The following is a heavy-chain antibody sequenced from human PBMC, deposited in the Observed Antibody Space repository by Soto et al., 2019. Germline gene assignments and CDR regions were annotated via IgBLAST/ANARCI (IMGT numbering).Heavy chain of an antibody. V-gene: IGHV3-74*01. CDR2: ISADGRGT. Sequence: EVQLVESGGGLVLPGGSLRLSCAGSGFAFNTYWMHWVRQSPGKGLEWVSRISADGRGTTYADSVRGRITVSRDNARNSVYLQMNSLRAEYTAVYYCSRGASGSNFDLWGRGTLVTVSS. CDR3: SRGASGSNFDL. D-gene: IGHD3-10*01. J-gene: IGHJ2*01. CDR1: GFAFNTYW.